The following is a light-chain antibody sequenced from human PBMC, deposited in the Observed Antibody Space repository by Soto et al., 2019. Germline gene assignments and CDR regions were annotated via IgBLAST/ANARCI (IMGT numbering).Light chain of an antibody. CDR1: QSVGSK. J-gene: IGKJ1*01. CDR3: QQYNDWPPKT. V-gene: IGKV3-15*01. Sequence: EIVMTQSPATLSVSPGERATLSCRASQSVGSKLAWYQQKPGQAPRLLIYDASTRATGIPARFSGSGSGTEFTLTISSLQSEDFAVYYCQQYNDWPPKTFGQGTKVEV. CDR2: DAS.